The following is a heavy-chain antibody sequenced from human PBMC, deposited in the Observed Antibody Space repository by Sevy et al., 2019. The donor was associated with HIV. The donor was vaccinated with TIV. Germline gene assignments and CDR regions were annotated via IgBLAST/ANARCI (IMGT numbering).Heavy chain of an antibody. J-gene: IGHJ3*02. Sequence: SETLSLTCTVSGGSINSDHWNWIRQPPGKGLVWIGYVYYTGGTNYNPSLKNRVTISVDRTKNRFSLKLTSVTAADTAVYYCARRNDFDIWGQGTMVTVSS. V-gene: IGHV4-59*08. CDR1: GGSINSDH. CDR3: ARRNDFDI. CDR2: VYYTGGT.